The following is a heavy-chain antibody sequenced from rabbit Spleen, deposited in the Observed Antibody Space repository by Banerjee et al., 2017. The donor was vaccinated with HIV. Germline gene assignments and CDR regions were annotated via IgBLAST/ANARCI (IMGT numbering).Heavy chain of an antibody. CDR1: GFDFTSTYY. CDR3: ARDLAGVIGWNFCL. CDR2: INTYTAKS. J-gene: IGHJ4*01. D-gene: IGHD4-1*01. Sequence: QSLEESGGDLVKPGASLTLSCKASGFDFTSTYYMTWVRQAPGKGLEWIACINTYTAKSVYATWATGRFTISRTSSTTVTLQMTSLTAADTATYFCARDLAGVIGWNFCLWGQGTLVTVS. V-gene: IGHV1S40*01.